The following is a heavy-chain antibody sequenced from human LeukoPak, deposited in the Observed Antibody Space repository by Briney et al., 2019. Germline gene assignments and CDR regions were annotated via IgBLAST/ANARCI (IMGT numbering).Heavy chain of an antibody. J-gene: IGHJ4*02. CDR2: IYYSGST. Sequence: SETLSLTCTVSGGSISSSSYYWGWIRQPPGKGLEWIGSIYYSGSTSYNPSLKSRVTISVDTSKNLFFLKLTSVTAADTALYYCARGNANWGQGTLVTVSS. V-gene: IGHV4-39*07. CDR1: GGSISSSSYY. CDR3: ARGNAN.